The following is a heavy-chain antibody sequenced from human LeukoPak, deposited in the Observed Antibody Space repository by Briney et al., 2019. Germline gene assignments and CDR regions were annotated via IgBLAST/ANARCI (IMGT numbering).Heavy chain of an antibody. CDR2: IYPGDSDT. D-gene: IGHD3-3*01. Sequence: PGESLKISCKGSGYSFTSYWIGWVRQMPGKGLEWMGIIYPGDSDTRYSPSFQGQVTISADKSISTAYLQWSSLQASDTAMYYCARSPPYYDFWSGYYPRYYYYGMDVWGQGTTVTVSS. CDR1: GYSFTSYW. CDR3: ARSPPYYDFWSGYYPRYYYYGMDV. J-gene: IGHJ6*02. V-gene: IGHV5-51*01.